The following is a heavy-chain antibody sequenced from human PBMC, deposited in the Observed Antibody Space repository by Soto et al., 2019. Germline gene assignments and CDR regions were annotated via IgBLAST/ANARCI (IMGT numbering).Heavy chain of an antibody. D-gene: IGHD6-6*01. Sequence: SETLDLSCTVSSDSISSTNYYGAWLRQPPGKGLEWIGTIYYSGRTYYNPSLKSRVTILVDTSKNQFSLNLSPVTAADTAVYYCARSFSTSAIPNWFDPWGQGTLVTVSS. CDR2: IYYSGRT. V-gene: IGHV4-39*01. CDR1: SDSISSTNYY. CDR3: ARSFSTSAIPNWFDP. J-gene: IGHJ5*02.